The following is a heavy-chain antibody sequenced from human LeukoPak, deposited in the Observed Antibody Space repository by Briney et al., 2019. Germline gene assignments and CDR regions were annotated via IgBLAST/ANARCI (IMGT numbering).Heavy chain of an antibody. CDR1: GGSISSGGYY. V-gene: IGHV4-61*08. D-gene: IGHD2-15*01. J-gene: IGHJ4*02. Sequence: SETLSLTCTVSGGSISSGGYYWSWIRQPPGKGLEWIGYIYYSGSTNYNPSLKSRVTISVDTSKNQFSLKLSSVTAADTAVYYCARDGLVRVAATTTTINLTGFDYWGQGTLVTVPS. CDR3: ARDGLVRVAATTTTINLTGFDY. CDR2: IYYSGST.